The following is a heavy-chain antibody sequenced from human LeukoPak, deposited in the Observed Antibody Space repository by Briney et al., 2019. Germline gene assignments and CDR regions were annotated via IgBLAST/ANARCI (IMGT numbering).Heavy chain of an antibody. CDR2: IVVGSGNT. CDR1: GFTFPSSG. CDR3: ARDGQQLHAFDI. V-gene: IGHV1-58*01. J-gene: IGHJ3*02. Sequence: VKVSCKASGFTFPSSGVQWVRQARGQRLEWIGWIVVGSGNTDYAQKFQERVTITRDMSTSTAYMELSSLRSEDTAVYYCARDGQQLHAFDIWGQGTMVTVSS. D-gene: IGHD6-13*01.